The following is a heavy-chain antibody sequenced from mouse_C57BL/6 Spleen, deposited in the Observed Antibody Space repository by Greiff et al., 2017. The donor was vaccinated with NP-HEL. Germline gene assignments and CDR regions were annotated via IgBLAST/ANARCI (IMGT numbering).Heavy chain of an antibody. J-gene: IGHJ2*01. CDR1: GYTFTDYY. V-gene: IGHV1-26*01. CDR3: ARSYLDY. CDR2: IHPNNGGS. Sequence: EVQLQQSGPDLVKPGASVKISCTASGYTFTDYYINWVKQSHLKSLEWIGDIHPNNGGSFYNQKFRDKATLTVDKSSNTAHMELRSLTSEDSAVYYCARSYLDYWGQGTTLTVSS.